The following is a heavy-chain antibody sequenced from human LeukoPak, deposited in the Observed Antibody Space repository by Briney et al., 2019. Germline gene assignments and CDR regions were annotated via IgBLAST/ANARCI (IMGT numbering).Heavy chain of an antibody. CDR1: GDSVFSNSAA. D-gene: IGHD3-16*01. Sequence: SQTLSLTCAGSGDSVFSNSAAWNWIRQSPSRGLEWLGRTYYRSKWYNDYAVSVKSRITINPDTSKNQFSLQLNSVTPEDTAVYYCPRTLGAARPYSNYWSQGTLVAVTS. CDR3: PRTLGAARPYSNY. J-gene: IGHJ4*02. CDR2: TYYRSKWYN. V-gene: IGHV6-1*01.